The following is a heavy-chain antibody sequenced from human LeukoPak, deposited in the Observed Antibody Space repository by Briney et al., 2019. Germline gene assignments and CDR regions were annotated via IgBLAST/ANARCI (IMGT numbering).Heavy chain of an antibody. CDR2: INWNGGST. CDR3: AKGYFDWLLHHDPYYYYGMDV. J-gene: IGHJ6*02. Sequence: RPGGSLRLSCAASGFTFDDYGMSWVRQAPGKGLEWVSCINWNGGSTGYADSVKGRFTISRDNAKNSLYLQMNNLRAEDTALYYCAKGYFDWLLHHDPYYYYGMDVWGQGTTVTVSS. V-gene: IGHV3-20*04. D-gene: IGHD3-9*01. CDR1: GFTFDDYG.